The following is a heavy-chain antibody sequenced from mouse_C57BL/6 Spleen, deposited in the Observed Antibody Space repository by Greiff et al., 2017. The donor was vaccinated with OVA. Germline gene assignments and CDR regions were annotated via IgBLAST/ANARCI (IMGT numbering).Heavy chain of an antibody. D-gene: IGHD1-1*01. J-gene: IGHJ1*03. CDR1: GYTFTSYG. CDR2: IYPRSGNT. CDR3: ARSDYYGSSYGYWYFDV. Sequence: VKLQESGAELARPGASVKLSCKASGYTFTSYGISWVKQRTGQGLEWIGEIYPRSGNTYYNEKFKGKATLTADKSSSTAYMELRSLTSEDSAVYFCARSDYYGSSYGYWYFDVWGTGTTVTVSS. V-gene: IGHV1-81*01.